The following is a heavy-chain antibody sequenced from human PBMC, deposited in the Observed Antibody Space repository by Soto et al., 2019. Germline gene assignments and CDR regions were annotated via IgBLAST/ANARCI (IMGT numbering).Heavy chain of an antibody. CDR1: GFSLSDHY. CDR3: ADLTWSGSYLP. J-gene: IGHJ4*02. CDR2: IKNRPNSYTT. Sequence: EVQLVECGGDLVQPGGSLRLSCVASGFSLSDHYMDWVRQAPGEGLEWVGRIKNRPNSYTTNYAESVKGRFTISRDDSKNSLFLQMNSLTTEDTAIYYCADLTWSGSYLPWGQGTLVTVSS. D-gene: IGHD3-3*01. V-gene: IGHV3-72*01.